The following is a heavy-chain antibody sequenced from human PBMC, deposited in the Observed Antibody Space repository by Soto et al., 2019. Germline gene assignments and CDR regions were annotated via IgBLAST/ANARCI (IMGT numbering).Heavy chain of an antibody. J-gene: IGHJ3*02. Sequence: AASVKVSCKASGGTFSSYAISWVRQAPGQGLEWMGGIIPIFGTANYAQKFQGRVTITADESTSTAYMELSSLRSEDTAVYYCAREATTSEEGAFDIWGQGTMVTVSS. CDR2: IIPIFGTA. D-gene: IGHD1-1*01. CDR3: AREATTSEEGAFDI. V-gene: IGHV1-69*13. CDR1: GGTFSSYA.